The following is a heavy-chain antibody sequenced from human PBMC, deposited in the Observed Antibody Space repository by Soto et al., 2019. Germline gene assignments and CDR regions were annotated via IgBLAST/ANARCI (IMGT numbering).Heavy chain of an antibody. J-gene: IGHJ4*02. CDR3: AKDQGSTIYYFDY. CDR1: GFTFSSYA. CDR2: LSGSGGTT. Sequence: PGGSLRLSCAASGFTFSSYAMSWVRQTPGKGLEWVSTLSGSGGTTYYADSVKGQFTISRDNSKNTLYLQMNSLRAEDTAVYYCAKDQGSTIYYFDYWGQGTLVTVSS. D-gene: IGHD2-2*01. V-gene: IGHV3-23*01.